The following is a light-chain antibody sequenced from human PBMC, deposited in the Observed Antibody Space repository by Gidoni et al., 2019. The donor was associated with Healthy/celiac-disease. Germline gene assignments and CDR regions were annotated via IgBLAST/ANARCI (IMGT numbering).Light chain of an antibody. J-gene: IGKJ1*01. Sequence: IQLPHSPSTLSASVGDRVTITCRASQSISSWLAWYQQKPGKAPKLLIYKASSLESGVPSRFSGSGSGTEFTLTISSLQPDDFATYYCQQYNSYSLWTFGQGTKVEIK. CDR3: QQYNSYSLWT. CDR1: QSISSW. CDR2: KAS. V-gene: IGKV1-5*03.